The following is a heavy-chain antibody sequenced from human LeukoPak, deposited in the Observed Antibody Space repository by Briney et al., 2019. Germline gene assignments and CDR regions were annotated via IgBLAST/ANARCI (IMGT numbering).Heavy chain of an antibody. V-gene: IGHV3-30*02. J-gene: IGHJ5*02. CDR1: GFILSDYG. CDR3: AKDLMIVPRAWFDP. CDR2: IWYDGVNK. Sequence: GGSLRLSCTASGFILSDYGLHWVRQAPGKGLEWVAVIWYDGVNKYYADSVKGRFTISRDNSKNTLYLQMNSLRAEDTAVYYCAKDLMIVPRAWFDPWGQGTLATVSS. D-gene: IGHD3-22*01.